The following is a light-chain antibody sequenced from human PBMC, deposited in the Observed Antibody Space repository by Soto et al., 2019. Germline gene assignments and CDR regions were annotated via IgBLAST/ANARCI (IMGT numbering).Light chain of an antibody. CDR3: CSYTDFSTLV. CDR1: SSDIGNYKL. J-gene: IGLJ2*01. Sequence: QSALTQPASVSGSPGQSITISCTGTSSDIGNYKLVSWYQQHPGKAPKLLIYEGSQRPSGVSNRFSASKSGNTASLTISGLQTEDEADYYCCSYTDFSTLVFGGGTKLTVL. V-gene: IGLV2-23*01. CDR2: EGS.